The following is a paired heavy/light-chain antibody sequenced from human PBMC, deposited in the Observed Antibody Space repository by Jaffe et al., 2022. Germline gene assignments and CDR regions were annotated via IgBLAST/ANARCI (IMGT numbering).Heavy chain of an antibody. CDR2: ISWNSGSI. CDR3: AKGPRGIAVAGFPQYFQH. V-gene: IGHV3-9*01. D-gene: IGHD6-19*01. Sequence: EVQLVESGGGLVQPGRSLRLSCAASGFTFDDYAMHWVRQAPGKGLEWVSGISWNSGSIDYADSVKGRFTISRDNAKNSLYLQMNSLRAEDTALYYCAKGPRGIAVAGFPQYFQHWGQGTLVTVSS. J-gene: IGHJ1*01. CDR1: GFTFDDYA.
Light chain of an antibody. V-gene: IGKV3-20*01. J-gene: IGKJ2*01. CDR1: QSVSSSS. CDR3: QQYGSSRNT. Sequence: EIVLTQSPGTLSLSPGERATLSCRASQSVSSSSLAWYQQKPGQAPRLLIYGASSRATGIPDRFSGSGSGTDFTLTISRLEPEDFAVYYCQQYGSSRNTFGQGTKLEIK. CDR2: GAS.